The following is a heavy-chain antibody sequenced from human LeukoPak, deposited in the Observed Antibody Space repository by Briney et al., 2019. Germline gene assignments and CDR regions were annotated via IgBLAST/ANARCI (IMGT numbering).Heavy chain of an antibody. CDR3: ARGYPRIAAAERYYYYYGMDV. Sequence: SETLSLTCTVSGGSISGYYWSWIRQPPGKGLEWIGEINHSGSTNYNPSLKSRVTISVDTSKNQFSLKLSSVTAADTAVYYCARGYPRIAAAERYYYYYGMDVWGQGTTVTVSS. CDR2: INHSGST. CDR1: GGSISGYY. V-gene: IGHV4-34*01. J-gene: IGHJ6*02. D-gene: IGHD6-13*01.